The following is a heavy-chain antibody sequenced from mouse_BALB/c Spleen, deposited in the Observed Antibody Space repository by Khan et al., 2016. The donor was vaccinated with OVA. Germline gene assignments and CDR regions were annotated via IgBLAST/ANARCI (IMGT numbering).Heavy chain of an antibody. J-gene: IGHJ2*01. CDR3: ERTGYGSLGY. Sequence: VQLKQSGPELVKPGASVKISCKASGYIFSDYTMDWVKQSHGKSLEWIGAINHKNGDTFYNQKFKGKATLTVDKSSNTALMELRSLTSEDTAVYYCERTGYGSLGYWGQGTTLTVAS. CDR1: GYIFSDYT. D-gene: IGHD1-1*01. V-gene: IGHV1-18*01. CDR2: INHKNGDT.